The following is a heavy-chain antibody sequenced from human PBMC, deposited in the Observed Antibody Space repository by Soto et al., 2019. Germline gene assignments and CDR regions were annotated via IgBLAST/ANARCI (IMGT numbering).Heavy chain of an antibody. J-gene: IGHJ5*02. V-gene: IGHV4-59*01. D-gene: IGHD1-26*01. CDR1: GGSISSYY. CDR2: IYYSGST. Sequence: QVQLQESGPGLVKPSETLSLTCTVSGGSISSYYWSWIRQPPGKGLEWIGYIYYSGSTNYNPSLKSRVTISVDTSKNQSSLKLSSVTAADTAVYYCARGNSGSYSWFDPWGQGTLVTVSS. CDR3: ARGNSGSYSWFDP.